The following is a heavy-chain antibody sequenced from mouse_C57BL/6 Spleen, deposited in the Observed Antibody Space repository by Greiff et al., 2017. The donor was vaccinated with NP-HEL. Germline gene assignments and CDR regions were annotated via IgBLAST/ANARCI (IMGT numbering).Heavy chain of an antibody. J-gene: IGHJ2*01. V-gene: IGHV1-82*01. D-gene: IGHD2-3*01. CDR3: ARSAYDGYLYFDY. Sequence: VQLQQSGPELVKPGASVKISCKASGYAFSSSWMNWVKQRPGKGLEWIGRIYPGDGDTNYNGKFQGKATLTADKSSSTAYMQLSSLTSEDSAVYFCARSAYDGYLYFDYWGQGTTLTVSS. CDR1: GYAFSSSW. CDR2: IYPGDGDT.